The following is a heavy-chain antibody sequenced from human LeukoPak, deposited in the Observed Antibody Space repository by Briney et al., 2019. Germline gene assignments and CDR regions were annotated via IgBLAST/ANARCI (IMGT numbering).Heavy chain of an antibody. V-gene: IGHV3-30-3*01. CDR1: GFTFSSYA. Sequence: PGGSLRLSCAASGFTFSSYAMHWVRQAPGKGLEWVAVISYDGSNKYYADSVKGRFTISRDNSKNTLYLQMNSLRAEDTAVYYCARGFKYCSGGSCYGFSDAFDIWGQGTMVTVSS. J-gene: IGHJ3*02. CDR2: ISYDGSNK. CDR3: ARGFKYCSGGSCYGFSDAFDI. D-gene: IGHD2-15*01.